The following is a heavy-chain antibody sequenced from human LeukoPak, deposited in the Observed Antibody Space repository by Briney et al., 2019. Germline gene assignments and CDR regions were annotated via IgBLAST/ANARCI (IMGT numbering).Heavy chain of an antibody. CDR3: ARGRLAFYYYYMDV. J-gene: IGHJ6*03. CDR2: ISSSSSYI. V-gene: IGHV3-21*01. Sequence: GSLRLSFAASGFTFSSYSMNWVRQAPGKGLEWVSSISSSSSYIYYADSVKGRFTISRDNAKNSLYLQMNSLRAEDTAVYYCARGRLAFYYYYMDVWGKGTTVTVSS. CDR1: GFTFSSYS.